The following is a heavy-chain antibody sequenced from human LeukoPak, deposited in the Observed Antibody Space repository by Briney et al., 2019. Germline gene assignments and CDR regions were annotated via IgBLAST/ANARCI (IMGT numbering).Heavy chain of an antibody. CDR3: ASGPIVVVPADPYNWFDP. CDR2: FYHSGIT. V-gene: IGHV4-38-2*01. D-gene: IGHD2-2*01. CDR1: GYSISSGYY. J-gene: IGHJ5*02. Sequence: KTSETLSLTCAVSGYSISSGYYWGWIRQPPGKGLEWIGSFYHSGITYYNPSLKSRVTISVDTSKNQLSLKQSSVTAADTAVYYCASGPIVVVPADPYNWFDPWGQGALVTVSS.